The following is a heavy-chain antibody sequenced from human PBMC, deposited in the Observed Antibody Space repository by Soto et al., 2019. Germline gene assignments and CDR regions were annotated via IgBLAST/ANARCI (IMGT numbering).Heavy chain of an antibody. J-gene: IGHJ5*02. D-gene: IGHD5-12*01. V-gene: IGHV3-53*02. Sequence: EVQLVETGGGLVQPGGSLRLSCAASGFTVSSNYMSWVRQAPGKGLEWVSVIYSGGSTYYADSVKGRFTISRDNSKNTLYLQMNSLRAEDTAVYYCARVNPGLGGFDPWGQGTLVTVSS. CDR1: GFTVSSNY. CDR2: IYSGGST. CDR3: ARVNPGLGGFDP.